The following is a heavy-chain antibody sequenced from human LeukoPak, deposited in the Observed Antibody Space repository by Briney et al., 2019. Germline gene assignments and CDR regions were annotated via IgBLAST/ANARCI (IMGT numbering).Heavy chain of an antibody. CDR3: TSSFGQSSFFDY. CDR1: GFTFGGYS. V-gene: IGHV3-49*04. Sequence: GGSLRLSCSTSGFTFGGYSMSWVRQAPGKGLEWVGFIRGKAYGATTEYAASVKGRFTISRDDSKSIAYLQMNSLKTEDTAVYYCTSSFGQSSFFDYWGQGTLVTVSS. CDR2: IRGKAYGATT. J-gene: IGHJ4*02. D-gene: IGHD3-10*01.